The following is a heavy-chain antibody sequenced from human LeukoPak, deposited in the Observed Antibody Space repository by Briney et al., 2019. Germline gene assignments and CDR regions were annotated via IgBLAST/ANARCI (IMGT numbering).Heavy chain of an antibody. V-gene: IGHV3-48*03. D-gene: IGHD2-15*01. CDR1: GFTFSNYD. CDR2: ISNSGSSK. Sequence: GGSLRLSCVASGFTFSNYDMNWVRQVPGKGLEWVSYISNSGSSKYYVDSVKGRFTISRDNAKNSLYLQMNSLRAEDTAVYYFASLTVTGGSLSDYWGQGTLVTVSS. J-gene: IGHJ4*02. CDR3: ASLTVTGGSLSDY.